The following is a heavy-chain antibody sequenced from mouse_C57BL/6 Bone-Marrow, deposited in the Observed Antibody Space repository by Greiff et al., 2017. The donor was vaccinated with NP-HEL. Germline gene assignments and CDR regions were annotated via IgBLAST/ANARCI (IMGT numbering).Heavy chain of an antibody. Sequence: DVKLQESGGGLVQPGGSLKLSCAASGFTFSDYGMAWVRQAPRKGPEWVAFISNLAYSIYYADTVTGRFTISRENAKNTLYLEMSSLRSEDTAMYYCARGSRFAYWGQGTLVTVSA. CDR3: ARGSRFAY. CDR2: ISNLAYSI. J-gene: IGHJ3*01. CDR1: GFTFSDYG. D-gene: IGHD1-1*01. V-gene: IGHV5-15*01.